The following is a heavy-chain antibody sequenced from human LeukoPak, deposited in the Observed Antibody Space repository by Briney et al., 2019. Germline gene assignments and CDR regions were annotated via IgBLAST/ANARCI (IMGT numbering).Heavy chain of an antibody. J-gene: IGHJ6*03. Sequence: PSETLSLTCTVSGGSISSYYWSWIRQPPGKGLEWIGSIYYSGSTYYNPSLKSRVTISVDTSKNQFSLKLSSVTAADTAVYYCARVQFGFYYYMDVWGKGTTVTVSS. CDR2: IYYSGST. CDR1: GGSISSYY. V-gene: IGHV4-59*12. CDR3: ARVQFGFYYYMDV. D-gene: IGHD3-3*01.